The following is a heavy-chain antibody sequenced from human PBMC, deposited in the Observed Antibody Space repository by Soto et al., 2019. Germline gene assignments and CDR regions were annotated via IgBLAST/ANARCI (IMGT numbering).Heavy chain of an antibody. CDR3: GKEGGYYGSGSYSVGENYYGMDV. V-gene: IGHV3-30*18. CDR2: ISYDGSNK. CDR1: GFTFSSYG. J-gene: IGHJ6*02. Sequence: QVQLVESGGGVVQPGRSLRLSCAASGFTFSSYGMHWVRQAPGKGLEWVAVISYDGSNKYYADSVKGRFTISRDNSKNTLXLXMXXLRAEDTAVYYCGKEGGYYGSGSYSVGENYYGMDVWGQGTTVTVSS. D-gene: IGHD3-10*01.